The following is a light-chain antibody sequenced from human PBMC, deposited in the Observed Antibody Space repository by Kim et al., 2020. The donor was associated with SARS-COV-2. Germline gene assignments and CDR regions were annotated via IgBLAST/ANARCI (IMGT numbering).Light chain of an antibody. V-gene: IGKV1-17*02. Sequence: DIQMTQSPSSLSASVGDRVTITCRANEDIRKDVDWFQQKPGKAPKRLIYSAFSLQSGVPVRFSGSGSGTEFTLTISHLQPEDFATYFCLQHNRYPYTFGQGTKPEI. CDR2: SAF. CDR1: EDIRKD. J-gene: IGKJ2*01. CDR3: LQHNRYPYT.